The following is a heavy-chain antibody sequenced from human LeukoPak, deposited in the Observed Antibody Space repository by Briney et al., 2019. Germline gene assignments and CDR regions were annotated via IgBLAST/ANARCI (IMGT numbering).Heavy chain of an antibody. CDR3: ARDGGTAFDI. Sequence: GGSLRLSCAASGFSFSSYDMHWVRQAPGKGLEWVAVISYDGTNKYYADSVKGRFTISRDNSKNTLYLQMNSLRAEDTAVYYCARDGGTAFDIWGQGTMVTVSS. J-gene: IGHJ3*02. CDR2: ISYDGTNK. CDR1: GFSFSSYD. D-gene: IGHD4-23*01. V-gene: IGHV3-30*04.